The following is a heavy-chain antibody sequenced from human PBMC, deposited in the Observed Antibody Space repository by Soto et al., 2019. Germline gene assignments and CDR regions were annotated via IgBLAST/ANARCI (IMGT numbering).Heavy chain of an antibody. CDR1: GGSFSGYY. V-gene: IGHV4-34*01. CDR3: ARGVVPLMTTVTLDY. CDR2: INHSGST. D-gene: IGHD4-17*01. J-gene: IGHJ4*02. Sequence: SETLSLTCAVYGGSFSGYYWSWIRQPPGKGLEWIGEINHSGSTNYNPSLKSRVTISVDTSKNQFSLKLSSVTAADTAVYYCARGVVPLMTTVTLDYWGQGTLVTVSS.